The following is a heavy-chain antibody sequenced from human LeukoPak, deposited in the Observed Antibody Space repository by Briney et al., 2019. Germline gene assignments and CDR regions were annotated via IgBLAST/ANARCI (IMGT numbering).Heavy chain of an antibody. V-gene: IGHV4-34*01. Sequence: SETLSLTCAVYGGSFSGYYWSWIRQPPGKGLEWIGEINHSGSTNYNPSLKSRVTISVDTSKNQFSLKLSSVTAADTAVYYCARVMVRGVIIRPYYFDYWGQGTLVTVSS. CDR2: INHSGST. CDR1: GGSFSGYY. J-gene: IGHJ4*02. CDR3: ARVMVRGVIIRPYYFDY. D-gene: IGHD3-10*01.